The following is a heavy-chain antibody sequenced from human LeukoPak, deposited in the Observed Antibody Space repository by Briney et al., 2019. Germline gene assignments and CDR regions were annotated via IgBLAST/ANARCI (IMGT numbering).Heavy chain of an antibody. CDR2: IYLYGTT. CDR3: ARQKWEQQGRDYYFNGLDV. V-gene: IGHV4-4*02. CDR1: IGSISSSKW. Sequence: PSGTLSLTCSVSIGSISSSKWWSWVRQSPVKGLGWVGEIYLYGTTNYNPSFTSRVTMSVDRSRNKFSLKLTSVSAADTAVYYCARQKWEQQGRDYYFNGLDVWGPGTTVIVSS. J-gene: IGHJ6*02. D-gene: IGHD1/OR15-1a*01.